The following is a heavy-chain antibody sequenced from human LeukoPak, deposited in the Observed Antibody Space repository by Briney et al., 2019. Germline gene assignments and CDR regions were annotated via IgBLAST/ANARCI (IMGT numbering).Heavy chain of an antibody. J-gene: IGHJ4*02. CDR1: GYSFKSYW. D-gene: IGHD5-24*01. CDR2: IYPGDSET. Sequence: GDSLKISCKGSGYSFKSYWIGWVRQMPGKGLEWMGIIYPGDSETRHSPSFQGQVTISADKSISTAYLQWSSLKASDTAMYYCARRSGYNYYFDYWGQGTLVTVSS. V-gene: IGHV5-51*01. CDR3: ARRSGYNYYFDY.